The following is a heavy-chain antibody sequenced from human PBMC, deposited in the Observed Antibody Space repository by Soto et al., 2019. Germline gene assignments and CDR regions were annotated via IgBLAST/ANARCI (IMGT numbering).Heavy chain of an antibody. CDR3: AKDGGYSFGPGNYYGMDV. Sequence: GGSLRLSCAASGFTFSNFAMSWVRQAPGKGLEWVSGIIGSGGSTYYADSVKGRFTISRDKSKTTLYLQMNSLRAEDTAIYYCAKDGGYSFGPGNYYGMDVWGQGTTVTVSS. CDR2: IIGSGGST. V-gene: IGHV3-23*01. CDR1: GFTFSNFA. J-gene: IGHJ6*02. D-gene: IGHD5-18*01.